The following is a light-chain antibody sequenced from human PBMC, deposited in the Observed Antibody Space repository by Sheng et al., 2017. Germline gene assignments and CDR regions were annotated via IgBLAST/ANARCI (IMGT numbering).Light chain of an antibody. V-gene: IGLV2-14*01. CDR2: DVS. Sequence: SALTQPASLSGSPGQSITISCTGTSSDVGDSDYVAWYQQHPDQAPKLMIYDVSSRPSGVPNRFSGSKSGNTASLTISGLQAEDEADYYCSSYTSSSTLWVFGGGTKLT. CDR3: SSYTSSSTLWV. J-gene: IGLJ3*02. CDR1: SSDVGDSDY.